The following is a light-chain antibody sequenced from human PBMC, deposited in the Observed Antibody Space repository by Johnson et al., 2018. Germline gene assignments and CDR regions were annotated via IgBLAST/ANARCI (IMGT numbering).Light chain of an antibody. CDR3: GTWDSSLSAGNV. CDR1: SSNIGNNY. CDR2: ENN. Sequence: QSVFTQPPSVSAAPGQKVTISCSGSSSNIGNNYVSWYQQLPGTAPKLLIYENNKRPSGIPDRFSGSKSGTSATLVITGLQTGDEADYYCGTWDSSLSAGNVFGTGTKVTVL. V-gene: IGLV1-51*02. J-gene: IGLJ1*01.